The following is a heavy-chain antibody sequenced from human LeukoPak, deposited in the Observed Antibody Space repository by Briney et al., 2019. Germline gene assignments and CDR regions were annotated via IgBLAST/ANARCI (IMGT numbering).Heavy chain of an antibody. V-gene: IGHV3-23*01. CDR1: GFTFSDYY. D-gene: IGHD3-22*01. Sequence: GGSMRLSCAASGFTFSDYYMSWVRQAPGKGLEWVSAISGSGGSTYYADSVKGRFTISRDNSKNTLYLQMNSLRAEDTAVYYCAKEFYDSSGYYYVHWGQGTLVTVSS. CDR2: ISGSGGST. CDR3: AKEFYDSSGYYYVH. J-gene: IGHJ4*02.